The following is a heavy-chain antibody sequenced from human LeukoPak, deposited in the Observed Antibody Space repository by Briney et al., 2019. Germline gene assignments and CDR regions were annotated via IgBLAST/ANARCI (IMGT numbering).Heavy chain of an antibody. Sequence: LETLSLTCTVSGGSISSYYWSWIRQPPGKGLEWIGYIYYSGSTNYNPSLKSRVTISVDTSKNQFSLKLSSVTAADTAVYYCARGIAARHDYWGQGTLVTVSS. D-gene: IGHD6-6*01. CDR1: GGSISSYY. J-gene: IGHJ4*02. CDR3: ARGIAARHDY. V-gene: IGHV4-59*01. CDR2: IYYSGST.